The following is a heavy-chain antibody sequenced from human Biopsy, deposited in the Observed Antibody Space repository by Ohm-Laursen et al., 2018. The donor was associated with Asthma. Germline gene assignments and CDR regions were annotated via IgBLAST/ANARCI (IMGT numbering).Heavy chain of an antibody. CDR1: GDSISSNSW. D-gene: IGHD1-1*01. Sequence: TLSLTCAVSGDSISSNSWWTWVRQSPGRGLEWIGEIYYSGSTNYHPSLTGRVTISVAKSKNQFSMRWTSVTAADTAVYYCARAIGTGDWYFDVWGRGTLVTVSS. CDR3: ARAIGTGDWYFDV. CDR2: IYYSGST. V-gene: IGHV4-4*02. J-gene: IGHJ2*01.